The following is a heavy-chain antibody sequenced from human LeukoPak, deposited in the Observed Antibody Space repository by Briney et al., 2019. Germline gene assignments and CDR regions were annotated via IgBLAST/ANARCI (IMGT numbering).Heavy chain of an antibody. J-gene: IGHJ5*02. V-gene: IGHV4-30-4*01. CDR3: ARDALVTGGYWFDP. Sequence: KTSETLSLTCTVSGGSISSGDYYWSWIRQPPGKGLEWIGYIYYSGSTYYNPSLKSRVTISVDTSKNQFSLKLSSVTAADTAVHYCARDALVTGGYWFDPWGQGTLVTVSS. D-gene: IGHD7-27*01. CDR2: IYYSGST. CDR1: GGSISSGDYY.